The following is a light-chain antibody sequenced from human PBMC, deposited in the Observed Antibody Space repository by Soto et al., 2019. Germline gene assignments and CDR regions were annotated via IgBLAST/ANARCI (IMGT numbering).Light chain of an antibody. J-gene: IGLJ1*01. CDR1: SSNIGAGYD. V-gene: IGLV1-40*01. Sequence: QPVLTQPPSVSGAPGQRVTISCTGSSSNIGAGYDIHWYQQLPGTAHKLLIYGNSNRPSGVPDRFSGSKSGTSASLAITGLQAEEEADYYCQSYDRSLSGSYVFGTGTKVTVL. CDR3: QSYDRSLSGSYV. CDR2: GNS.